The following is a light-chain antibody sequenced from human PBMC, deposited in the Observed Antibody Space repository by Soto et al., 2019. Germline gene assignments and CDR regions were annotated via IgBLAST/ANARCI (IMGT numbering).Light chain of an antibody. CDR3: QQRSNWIT. CDR1: QSVSSY. CDR2: DAS. V-gene: IGKV3-11*01. Sequence: EIVLTQSPATLSLSPGERATLSCRASQSVSSYLAWYQQKPGQAPRLLIYDASNRATGIPARFSGSGSGTDCTLTIISLEPEDFAVYYCQQRSNWITFGQGTRLEIE. J-gene: IGKJ5*01.